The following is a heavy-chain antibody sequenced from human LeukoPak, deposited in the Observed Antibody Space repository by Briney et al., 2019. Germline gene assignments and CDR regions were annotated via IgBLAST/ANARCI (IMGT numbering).Heavy chain of an antibody. CDR3: ARAAGIAVVTLNDYFDY. Sequence: SVKVSCKASGYTFTTYAIHWVRQAPGQRLEWMGRIIPILGIANYAQKFQGRVTITADKSTSTAYMELSSLRSEDTAVYYCARAAGIAVVTLNDYFDYWGQGTLVTVSS. CDR1: GYTFTTYA. D-gene: IGHD6-19*01. CDR2: IIPILGIA. V-gene: IGHV1-69*04. J-gene: IGHJ4*02.